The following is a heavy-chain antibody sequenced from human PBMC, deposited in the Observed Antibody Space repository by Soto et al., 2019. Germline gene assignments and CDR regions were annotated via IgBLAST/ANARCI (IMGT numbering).Heavy chain of an antibody. V-gene: IGHV3-33*01. CDR2: IWYDGSNK. J-gene: IGHJ4*02. CDR1: GFTFSSYG. D-gene: IGHD3-22*01. CDR3: ARDRNYYDSSGAFDY. Sequence: PGGSLRLSCAASGFTFSSYGMHWVRQAPGKGLEWVAVIWYDGSNKYYADSVKGRFTISRDNSKNTLYLQMNSLRAEDTAVYYCARDRNYYDSSGAFDYRGQGTLVTVFS.